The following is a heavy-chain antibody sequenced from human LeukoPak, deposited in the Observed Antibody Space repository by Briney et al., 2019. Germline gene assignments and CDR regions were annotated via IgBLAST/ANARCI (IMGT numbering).Heavy chain of an antibody. J-gene: IGHJ4*02. V-gene: IGHV3-30*02. D-gene: IGHD3-22*01. Sequence: GGSLRLSCAASGFTFSSCAMSWVRQAPGKGLEWVAFIRYDGSNKYYADSVKGRFTISRDNAKNSLYLQMNSLRAEDTAVYYCARGHSVYYDSSGYYRLDYWGQGTLVTVSS. CDR2: IRYDGSNK. CDR3: ARGHSVYYDSSGYYRLDY. CDR1: GFTFSSCA.